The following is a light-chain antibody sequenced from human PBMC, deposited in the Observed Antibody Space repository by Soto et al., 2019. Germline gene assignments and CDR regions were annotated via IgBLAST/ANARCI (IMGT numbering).Light chain of an antibody. J-gene: IGKJ5*01. Sequence: EIVMTQSPATLSLSPGERATLSCRASQSVNSNLAWYQQKPGQGPRLLIYGASTRATGIPARFSGSGSGTASTLTISSRESEDFSVYYCQQYTHWLAFGQGTRLEIK. CDR3: QQYTHWLA. CDR2: GAS. CDR1: QSVNSN. V-gene: IGKV3-15*01.